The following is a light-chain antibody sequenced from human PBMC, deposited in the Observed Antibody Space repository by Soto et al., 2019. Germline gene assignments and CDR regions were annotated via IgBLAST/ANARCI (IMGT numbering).Light chain of an antibody. V-gene: IGKV1-5*03. CDR1: QTISSW. Sequence: DIQMTQSPSTLSGSVGDRVTITCRASQTISSWLAWYQQKPGKAPKLLIYKASTLKSGVPSRFSGSGSGTELTITISSLQPDDFETYYCQQSYSTTITFGQGTRLEIK. J-gene: IGKJ5*01. CDR2: KAS. CDR3: QQSYSTTIT.